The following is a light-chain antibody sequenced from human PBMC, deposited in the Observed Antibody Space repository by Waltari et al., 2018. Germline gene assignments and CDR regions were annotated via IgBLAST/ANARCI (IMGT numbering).Light chain of an antibody. Sequence: EIVLTQSPGTLALSPGERATLSCRASQSVGRALAWYQQQPGQAPRLLIYDTSTRATGIPDRFSGSVSGTDFSLTISRVEPEDFAVYYCQMYVRLPVTFGQGTKVEVK. J-gene: IGKJ1*01. CDR2: DTS. V-gene: IGKV3-20*01. CDR1: QSVGRA. CDR3: QMYVRLPVT.